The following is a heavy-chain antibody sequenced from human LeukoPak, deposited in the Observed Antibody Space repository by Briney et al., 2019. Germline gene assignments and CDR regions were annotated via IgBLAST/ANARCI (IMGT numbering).Heavy chain of an antibody. CDR2: IDWDDDK. Sequence: GPTLVKPTQTLTLTCTFSGFSLSTSGMCVSWIRQPPGKALEWLALIDWDDDKYYSTFLKTRLTISKDTSKNQVVLTMTNMDPVDTATYYCARCLWFGEGYNWFDPWGQGTLVTVSS. CDR1: GFSLSTSGMC. D-gene: IGHD3-10*01. V-gene: IGHV2-70*01. J-gene: IGHJ5*02. CDR3: ARCLWFGEGYNWFDP.